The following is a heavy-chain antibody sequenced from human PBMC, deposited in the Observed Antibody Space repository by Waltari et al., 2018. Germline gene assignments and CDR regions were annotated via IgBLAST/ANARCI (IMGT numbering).Heavy chain of an antibody. V-gene: IGHV4-39*01. CDR3: ARAFGSGSYAWFDS. CDR2: MYYRGSS. D-gene: IGHD3-10*01. J-gene: IGHJ5*01. CDR1: GDSVTTGVYY. Sequence: QLQLQESGPGLVTPSETLSLTCSVSGDSVTTGVYYWGWIRQPPRKGLEWIGIMYYRGSSYSNPSLKSRVTISVDTSKNQFSLKLSSVAAADTAVYYCARAFGSGSYAWFDSWGQGTLVTVSS.